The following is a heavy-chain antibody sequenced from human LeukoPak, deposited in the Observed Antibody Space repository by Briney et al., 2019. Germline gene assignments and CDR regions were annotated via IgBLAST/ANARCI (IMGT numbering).Heavy chain of an antibody. CDR1: GGSISSYY. V-gene: IGHV4-4*07. Sequence: SETLSLTCSVSGGSISSYYWSWTRQPAGKGREWIGRIYTTGNTDYNPSLKSRVTMSVDTSKNQFSLNLSSVTAADTAVYYCARDARGWSGFDCWGQGTLVTVSS. J-gene: IGHJ4*02. D-gene: IGHD3-3*01. CDR2: IYTTGNT. CDR3: ARDARGWSGFDC.